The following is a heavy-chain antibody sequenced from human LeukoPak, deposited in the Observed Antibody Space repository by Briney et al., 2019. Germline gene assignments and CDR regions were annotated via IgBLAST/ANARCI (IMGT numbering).Heavy chain of an antibody. CDR1: GFTFSSYC. V-gene: IGHV3-30*02. J-gene: IGHJ4*02. CDR3: AKGVSEYSDSDY. Sequence: GGSLRLSCAASGFTFSSYCMHWVRQAPGKGLEWVSCIRYDGSNKNYADSVKGRFTISRDNSKNTLYLQMNSLRTEDTAVYYCAKGVSEYSDSDYSGQGTLVTASS. CDR2: IRYDGSNK. D-gene: IGHD5-18*01.